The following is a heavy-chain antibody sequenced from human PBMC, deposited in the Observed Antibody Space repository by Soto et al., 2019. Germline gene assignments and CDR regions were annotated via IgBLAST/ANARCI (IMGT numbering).Heavy chain of an antibody. J-gene: IGHJ5*02. CDR2: INHSGST. V-gene: IGHV4-34*01. D-gene: IGHD5-18*01. CDR1: GGSFSGYY. Sequence: SETLSLTCAVYGGSFSGYYWSWIRQPPGKGLEWIGEINHSGSTNYNPSLKSRVTISVDTSKNQFSLKLSSVTAADTAVYYCAREGIQSSHYWFDPWGQGTLVTVSS. CDR3: AREGIQSSHYWFDP.